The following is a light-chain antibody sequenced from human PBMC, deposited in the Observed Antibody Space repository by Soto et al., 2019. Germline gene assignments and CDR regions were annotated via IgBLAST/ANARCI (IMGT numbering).Light chain of an antibody. CDR2: GAS. Sequence: EIVLTQSPGTLSLSPGERATLSCRASQSVSSSYLAWYQHKPGQAPRLLIYGASSRATGIPDRFSGSGSGTDFPLSISRLEAEGCAVYYCQQYGSSPPWTVGQGTRVEIK. J-gene: IGKJ1*01. CDR3: QQYGSSPPWT. V-gene: IGKV3-20*01. CDR1: QSVSSSY.